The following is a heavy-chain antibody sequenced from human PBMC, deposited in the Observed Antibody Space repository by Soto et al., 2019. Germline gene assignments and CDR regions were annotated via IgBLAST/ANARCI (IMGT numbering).Heavy chain of an antibody. CDR1: GGTFSSYA. J-gene: IGHJ6*02. V-gene: IGHV1-69*01. D-gene: IGHD3-22*01. Sequence: QVQLVQSGAEVKKPGSSVKVSCKASGGTFSSYAISWVRQAPGQGLEWMGGIIPIFGTANYAQKFQGRVTITADEATSTAYMELSRLRSEDTSVYYCARDLYYYDSSGYYYYYYYGMDVWGQGTTVTVSS. CDR2: IIPIFGTA. CDR3: ARDLYYYDSSGYYYYYYYGMDV.